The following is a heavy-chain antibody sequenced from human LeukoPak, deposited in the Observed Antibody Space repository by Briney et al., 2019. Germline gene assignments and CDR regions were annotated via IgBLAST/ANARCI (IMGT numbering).Heavy chain of an antibody. CDR3: AKGFCVGGTCYHIDY. D-gene: IGHD2-15*01. Sequence: GGSLRLSCAASGFTFSSYGMHWVRQAPGKGLEWVAVISYDGSNKYYADSVKGRFTISRDNSKNTLYLQMNSLRAEDTAVYYCAKGFCVGGTCYHIDYWGQGTLVTVSS. V-gene: IGHV3-30*18. CDR1: GFTFSSYG. J-gene: IGHJ4*02. CDR2: ISYDGSNK.